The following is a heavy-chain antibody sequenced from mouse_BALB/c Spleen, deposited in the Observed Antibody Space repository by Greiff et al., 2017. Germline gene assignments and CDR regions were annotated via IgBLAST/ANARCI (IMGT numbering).Heavy chain of an antibody. Sequence: EVQLQQSGAELVKPGASVKLSCTASGFNIKDTYMHWVKQRPEQGLEWIGRIDPANGNTKYDPKFQGKATITADTSSNTAYLQLSSLTSEDTAVYYCARKGVYGNYYAMDDWGQGTSVTVSS. J-gene: IGHJ4*01. CDR3: ARKGVYGNYYAMDD. D-gene: IGHD2-1*01. CDR2: IDPANGNT. CDR1: GFNIKDTY. V-gene: IGHV14-3*02.